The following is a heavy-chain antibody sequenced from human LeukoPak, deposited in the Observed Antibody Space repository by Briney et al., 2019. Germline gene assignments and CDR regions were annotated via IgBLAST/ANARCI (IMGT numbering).Heavy chain of an antibody. V-gene: IGHV3-7*01. CDR3: ARGNYYDSSASFDY. Sequence: GGSLRLSCAASGFTFSSYWMSWVREAPGKGLEWVANIKQDGSEKYYVDSVKGRFTISRDNAKNSLYLQMNSLRAEDTAVYYCARGNYYDSSASFDYWGQGTLVTVSS. J-gene: IGHJ4*02. CDR2: IKQDGSEK. CDR1: GFTFSSYW. D-gene: IGHD3-22*01.